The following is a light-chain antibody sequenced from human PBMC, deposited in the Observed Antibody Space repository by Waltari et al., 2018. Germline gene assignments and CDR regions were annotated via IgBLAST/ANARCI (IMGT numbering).Light chain of an antibody. V-gene: IGLV2-23*02. Sequence: QSALTQPASVSGSPGQSITVSCTGTNSDVGSYNLVSWYQQHPGKAPKLLIYEITKRPSVVSNRFSGSQSVNTASRTISGLQAEGEADYYCCSYAVTNTRVFGGVTKLTVL. CDR2: EIT. CDR1: NSDVGSYNL. J-gene: IGLJ2*01. CDR3: CSYAVTNTRV.